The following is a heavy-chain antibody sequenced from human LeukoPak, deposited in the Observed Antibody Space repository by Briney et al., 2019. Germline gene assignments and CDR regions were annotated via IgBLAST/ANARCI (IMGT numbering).Heavy chain of an antibody. CDR3: AKTDSIIWFGELDY. CDR1: GFTFSSYG. D-gene: IGHD3-10*01. CDR2: ISYDGSNK. J-gene: IGHJ4*02. V-gene: IGHV3-30*18. Sequence: GRSLRLSCAASGFTFSSYGMHWVRQAPGKGLEWVAVISYDGSNKYYADSVKGRFTISRDNSKNTLYLQMNSLRAEDTAVYYCAKTDSIIWFGELDYWGQGTLVTVSS.